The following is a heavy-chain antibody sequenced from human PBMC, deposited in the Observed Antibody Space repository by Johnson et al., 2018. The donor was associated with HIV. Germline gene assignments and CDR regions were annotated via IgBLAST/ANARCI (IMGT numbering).Heavy chain of an antibody. J-gene: IGHJ3*02. V-gene: IGHV3-30*02. D-gene: IGHD6-13*01. CDR1: GFTFSNYG. Sequence: QVQLVESGGGVVQPGGSLRLSCTASGFTFSNYGMHWVRQAPGKGLEWVAFIRYEGSNKFYADSVRGRFTISRDNSKNTLHLQMNSLRVEDTAVYYCAKCIWGSSLIDAFDIWGQGTTVIVSS. CDR3: AKCIWGSSLIDAFDI. CDR2: IRYEGSNK.